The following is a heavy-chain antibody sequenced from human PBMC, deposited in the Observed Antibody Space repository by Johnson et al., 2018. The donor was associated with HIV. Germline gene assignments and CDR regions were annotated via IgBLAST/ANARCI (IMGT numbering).Heavy chain of an antibody. CDR1: GLTHSAYW. Sequence: VQLVESGGGLVQPGGSLRLSCAASGLTHSAYWMTWVRQAPGKGLEWVANIKKDGSEKNYVDSVKGRFTISRDNAKNSLYLQMNSLRVEDTAVYYCVRTLKYCSSTTCSDAFDIWGQGTMVTVSS. CDR2: IKKDGSEK. J-gene: IGHJ3*02. D-gene: IGHD2-2*01. CDR3: VRTLKYCSSTTCSDAFDI. V-gene: IGHV3-7*05.